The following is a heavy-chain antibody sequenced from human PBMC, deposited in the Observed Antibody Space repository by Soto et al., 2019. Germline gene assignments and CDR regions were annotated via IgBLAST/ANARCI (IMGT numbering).Heavy chain of an antibody. CDR1: GGTFSSYA. CDR2: IIPIFGTA. Sequence: GASVKVSCKASGGTFSSYAISWVRQAPGQGLEWMGGIIPIFGTANYAQKFQGRVTITADESTSTAYMELSSLRSEDTAVYYCASGFGELSAPVYYYGMDVWGQGTTATVSS. CDR3: ASGFGELSAPVYYYGMDV. D-gene: IGHD3-10*01. J-gene: IGHJ6*02. V-gene: IGHV1-69*13.